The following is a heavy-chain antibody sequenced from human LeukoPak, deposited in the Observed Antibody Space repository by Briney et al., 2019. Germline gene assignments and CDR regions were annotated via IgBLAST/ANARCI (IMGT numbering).Heavy chain of an antibody. CDR2: MNPKGGNT. CDR1: GYTFTSYD. CDR3: ARVTGSIDY. D-gene: IGHD1-26*01. Sequence: ASVEVSCKASGYTFTSYDINWVRQATGQGLEWMGWMNPKGGNTGYAQRFQGRVTMTRDTSISTAYMELGSLRSEDTAVYYCARVTGSIDYWGQGTLVTVSS. J-gene: IGHJ4*02. V-gene: IGHV1-8*01.